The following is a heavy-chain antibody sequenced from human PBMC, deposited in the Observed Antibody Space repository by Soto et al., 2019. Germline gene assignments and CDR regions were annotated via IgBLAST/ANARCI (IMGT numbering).Heavy chain of an antibody. D-gene: IGHD3-22*01. J-gene: IGHJ3*01. Sequence: GGSLRLSCAASGFTVSSYDMHWVRQPTGKTLEWVSTIGIVGDTYYPGSVKDRFTISREKAKNSLYLHMNNQRAGDTATYYCAGAIYSSAAFDLWGQGTMVTVSS. CDR3: AGAIYSSAAFDL. CDR2: IGIVGDT. V-gene: IGHV3-13*01. CDR1: GFTVSSYD.